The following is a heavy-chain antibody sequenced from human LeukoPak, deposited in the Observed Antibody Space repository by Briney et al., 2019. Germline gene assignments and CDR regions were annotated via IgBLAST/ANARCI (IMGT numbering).Heavy chain of an antibody. V-gene: IGHV1-2*02. Sequence: ASVKVSCKASGYTFTGYYIHWVRQAPGQGLEWMGWINPNSGGTNYAQKFQGRVTMTRDTSISTAYMELSRLRSDDTAVYYCARAGIFYEDQRHDYWGQGTLVTVSS. CDR1: GYTFTGYY. CDR3: ARAGIFYEDQRHDY. D-gene: IGHD5/OR15-5a*01. CDR2: INPNSGGT. J-gene: IGHJ4*02.